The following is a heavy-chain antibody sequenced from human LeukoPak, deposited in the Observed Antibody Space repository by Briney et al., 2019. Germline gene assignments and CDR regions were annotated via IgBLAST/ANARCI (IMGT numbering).Heavy chain of an antibody. Sequence: PGGSLRLSCAASGFTLSNYLMSWVRQAPGKGLEWVANIKQDGSEKYYVDSVKGRFTISRDNAKNSLYLQMNSLRAEDTAVYYCARGHFYDSSGYPFGYWGQGILVTVSS. V-gene: IGHV3-7*01. CDR1: GFTLSNYL. J-gene: IGHJ4*01. CDR2: IKQDGSEK. CDR3: ARGHFYDSSGYPFGY. D-gene: IGHD3-22*01.